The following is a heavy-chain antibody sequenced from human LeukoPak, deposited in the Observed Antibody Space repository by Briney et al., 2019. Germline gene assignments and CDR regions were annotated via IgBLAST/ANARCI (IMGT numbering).Heavy chain of an antibody. CDR3: AKDLYCGGDCYSDGMDV. V-gene: IGHV3-30*18. D-gene: IGHD2-21*02. J-gene: IGHJ6*02. CDR2: ISYDGSNK. Sequence: GGSLRLSRAASGFTFSSYGMHWVRRAPGKGLEWVAVISYDGSNKYYADSVKGRFTISRDNSKNTLYLQMNSLRAEDTAVYYCAKDLYCGGDCYSDGMDVWGQGTTVTVSS. CDR1: GFTFSSYG.